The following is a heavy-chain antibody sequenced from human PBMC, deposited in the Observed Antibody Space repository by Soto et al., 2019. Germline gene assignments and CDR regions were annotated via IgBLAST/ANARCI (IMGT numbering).Heavy chain of an antibody. CDR3: AREYSYGYYYYYGMDV. V-gene: IGHV3-66*01. J-gene: IGHJ6*02. D-gene: IGHD5-18*01. CDR2: IYSGGST. CDR1: GFTVSSNY. Sequence: EVQLVESGGGLVQPGGSLRLSCAASGFTVSSNYMSWVRQAPGKGLEWVSVIYSGGSTYYADSVKGRFTISRDNSKNTLYLQMNSLRAEDMAVYYCAREYSYGYYYYYGMDVWGQGTTVTVSS.